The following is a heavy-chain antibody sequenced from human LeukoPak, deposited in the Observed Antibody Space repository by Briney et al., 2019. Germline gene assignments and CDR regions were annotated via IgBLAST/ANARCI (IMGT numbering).Heavy chain of an antibody. J-gene: IGHJ2*01. Sequence: GRSLRLSCAASGFNFVDFAMHWVRQVPGKGLEWVSGISWNRGRIVYADSVKGRFTISRDNAKNSLYLQMNSLRAEDTAVYYCAGSDTTGYSPREWDYWYFDLWGRGTLVTVSS. V-gene: IGHV3-9*01. CDR2: ISWNRGRI. D-gene: IGHD3-9*01. CDR1: GFNFVDFA. CDR3: AGSDTTGYSPREWDYWYFDL.